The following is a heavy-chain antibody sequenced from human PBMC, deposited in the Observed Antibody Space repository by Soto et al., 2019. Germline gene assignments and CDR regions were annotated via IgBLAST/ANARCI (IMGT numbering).Heavy chain of an antibody. D-gene: IGHD5-18*01. CDR1: EFTFSIYS. CDR2: IMPGSSHI. Sequence: PGESLKISCEASEFTFSIYSMNWVRQAPGKGLEWVSYIMPGSSHIFYADSVKGRFTISRDNAKNSLYLQMNSLKTEDTAVYYCTTDQGDFTAMVPCWGQGTLVTVSS. CDR3: TTDQGDFTAMVPC. V-gene: IGHV3-48*01. J-gene: IGHJ4*02.